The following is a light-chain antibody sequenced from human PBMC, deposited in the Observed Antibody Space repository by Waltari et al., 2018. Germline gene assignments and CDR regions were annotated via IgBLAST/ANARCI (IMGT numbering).Light chain of an antibody. CDR3: GTWDSSLSAWV. Sequence: QSVLTQPPSVSAAPGPKVTISCSGSSSNIGNNYVSWYQQLPGTAPKLLIDENNQRRSGIPDRFSGSRSGTSATLGITGLQTGDEADYYCGTWDSSLSAWVFGGGTKLTVL. J-gene: IGLJ3*02. V-gene: IGLV1-51*02. CDR2: ENN. CDR1: SSNIGNNY.